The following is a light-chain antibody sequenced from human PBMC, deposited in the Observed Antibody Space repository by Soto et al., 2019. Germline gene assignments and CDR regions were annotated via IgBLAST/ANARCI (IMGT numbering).Light chain of an antibody. V-gene: IGKV3-15*01. CDR3: QQYYNWRT. CDR1: QSVSTK. Sequence: EILMTQSPGTLSVSPGERATLSCRASQSVSTKLAWYLQKPGQSPRLLIYGASIRATGIPARFSGSGAGTEFTLTISSLQSEDFAVYYCQQYYNWRTFGQGTKVDIK. J-gene: IGKJ1*01. CDR2: GAS.